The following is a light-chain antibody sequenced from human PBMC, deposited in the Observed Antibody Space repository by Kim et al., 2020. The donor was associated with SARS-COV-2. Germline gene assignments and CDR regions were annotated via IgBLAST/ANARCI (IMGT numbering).Light chain of an antibody. V-gene: IGKV1-17*01. CDR1: QGIRND. CDR3: LQHSDYPFT. CDR2: SAA. Sequence: DIQMTHSPSSLSASVGDRVTITCRASQGIRNDLGWYQQKPGKTPKRLIFSAAKLESGVPSRFSGSGSLTEFTLTIDSLQPEDFATYYCLQHSDYPFTFGQGTKLEI. J-gene: IGKJ2*01.